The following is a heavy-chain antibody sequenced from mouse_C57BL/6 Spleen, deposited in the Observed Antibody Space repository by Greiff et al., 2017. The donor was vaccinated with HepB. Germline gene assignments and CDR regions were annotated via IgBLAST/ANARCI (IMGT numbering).Heavy chain of an antibody. CDR2: IRNKANNHAT. CDR3: TRTLYYYGSSYEGWFAY. V-gene: IGHV6-6*01. J-gene: IGHJ3*01. CDR1: GFTFSDAW. D-gene: IGHD1-1*01. Sequence: LQQSGGGLVQPGGSMKLSCAASGFTFSDAWMDWVRQSPEKGLEWVAEIRNKANNHATYYAESVKGRFTISRDDSKSSVYLQMNSLRAEDTGIYYCTRTLYYYGSSYEGWFAYWGQGTLVTVSA.